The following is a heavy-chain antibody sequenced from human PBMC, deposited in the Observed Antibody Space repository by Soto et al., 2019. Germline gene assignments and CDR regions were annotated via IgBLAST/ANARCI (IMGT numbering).Heavy chain of an antibody. J-gene: IGHJ6*02. Sequence: GECLKISCKGSGYSFTSYWTNWVRQMPGKGLEWMGIIYPGDSDTRYSPSFQGQVTISADKSINTAYLQWRSLKASDTAVYYCARHHGSPGSYFGMDVWGQGTTVTVSS. CDR1: GYSFTSYW. CDR3: ARHHGSPGSYFGMDV. V-gene: IGHV5-51*01. CDR2: IYPGDSDT. D-gene: IGHD6-13*01.